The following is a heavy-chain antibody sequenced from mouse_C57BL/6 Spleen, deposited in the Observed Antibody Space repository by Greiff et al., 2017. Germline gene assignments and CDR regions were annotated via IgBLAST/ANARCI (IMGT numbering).Heavy chain of an antibody. CDR3: ARYDYGSSYEYFDV. V-gene: IGHV1-80*01. CDR1: GYAFSSYW. Sequence: QVQLQQSGAELVKPGASVKISCKASGYAFSSYWMNWVKQRPGKGLEWIGQIYPGDGDTNYNGKFKGKATLTADKSSSTAYMQLSSLTSEDSAVYFCARYDYGSSYEYFDVWGTGTTVTVSS. J-gene: IGHJ1*03. CDR2: IYPGDGDT. D-gene: IGHD1-1*01.